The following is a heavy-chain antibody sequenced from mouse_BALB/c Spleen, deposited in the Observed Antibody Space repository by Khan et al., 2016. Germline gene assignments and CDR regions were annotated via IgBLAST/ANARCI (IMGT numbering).Heavy chain of an antibody. CDR2: INPDSYTI. Sequence: EVKLLESGGGLVHPGGSLKLSCAASGFDFSRYWMSWVRQAPGKGLEWIGEINPDSYTINYTPSLKDKFIISRDNAKNTVYLQMSKVRSEDTALYYCARAGYYEYLAYWGQGTLVTVSA. CDR3: ARAGYYEYLAY. V-gene: IGHV4-1*02. D-gene: IGHD1-1*01. CDR1: GFDFSRYW. J-gene: IGHJ3*01.